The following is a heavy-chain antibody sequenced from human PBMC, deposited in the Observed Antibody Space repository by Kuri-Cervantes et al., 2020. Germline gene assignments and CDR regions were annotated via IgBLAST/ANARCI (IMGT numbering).Heavy chain of an antibody. D-gene: IGHD3-22*01. CDR2: ISSSGYYI. J-gene: IGHJ4*02. CDR3: AGVGDSSGYDY. Sequence: GESLKISCAASGFTFSNYSMNWVRQAPGKGLEWVSSISSSGYYIYYADSLKGRFTISRDNAKNSLYLQMNSLRAEDTAVYYCAGVGDSSGYDYWGQGTLVTVSS. CDR1: GFTFSNYS. V-gene: IGHV3-21*01.